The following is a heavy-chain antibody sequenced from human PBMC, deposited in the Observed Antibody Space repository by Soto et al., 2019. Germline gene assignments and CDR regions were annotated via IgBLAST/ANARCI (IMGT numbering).Heavy chain of an antibody. CDR3: ARDGSAPGTLGY. CDR2: INAGNGNT. V-gene: IGHV1-3*01. J-gene: IGHJ4*02. Sequence: SCKASGYTFASYDMHWVRQAPGQRLEWMGWINAGNGNTKYSQKFQGRVTITRDTSASTAYMELSSLRSEDTAVYYCARDGSAPGTLGYWGQGTLVTVSS. CDR1: GYTFASYD. D-gene: IGHD3-10*01.